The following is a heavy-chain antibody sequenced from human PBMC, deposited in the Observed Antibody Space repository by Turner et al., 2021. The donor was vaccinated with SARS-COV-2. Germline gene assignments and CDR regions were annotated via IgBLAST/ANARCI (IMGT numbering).Heavy chain of an antibody. J-gene: IGHJ4*02. CDR2: ILSTFHT. CDR1: GLTFSNYG. D-gene: IGHD3-10*01. V-gene: IGHV3-23*01. Sequence: EVQLFESGGGFIQPGGFLTLSCAASGLTFSNYGMSWVRQDPGKGLEWVSTILSTFHTYYADSVNGRFTISRDNSNNMLFLQMNSLRAEDTAKYYCAKDHYGSNDYWGQGTLVTVSS. CDR3: AKDHYGSNDY.